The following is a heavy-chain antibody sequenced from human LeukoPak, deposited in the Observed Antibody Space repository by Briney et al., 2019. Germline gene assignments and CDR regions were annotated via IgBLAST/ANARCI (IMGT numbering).Heavy chain of an antibody. V-gene: IGHV3-15*01. CDR1: GFTFSNAW. J-gene: IGHJ6*03. Sequence: GGSLRLSCAASGFTFSNAWMSWVRQAPGKGLEWVGRIKSKTDGGTTDYAAPVKGRFTISRDDSKNTLYLQMNSLKTEDTAVYYCTTVGFGELLYYYYYYMDVWGKGTTVTISS. CDR3: TTVGFGELLYYYYYYMDV. CDR2: IKSKTDGGTT. D-gene: IGHD3-10*01.